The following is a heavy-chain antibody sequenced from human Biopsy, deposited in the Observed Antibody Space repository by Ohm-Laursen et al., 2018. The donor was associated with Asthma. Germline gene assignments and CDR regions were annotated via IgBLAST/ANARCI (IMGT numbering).Heavy chain of an antibody. CDR1: GGTFNTYV. CDR3: ARKAGSCISRTCYSLDF. Sequence: SVKVSCKSLGGTFNTYVIGWVRQAPGQGLEWMGGINSVFGTTTYPQKFQDRVTITADDSTSTVFMELSSLRSEDTAVYYCARKAGSCISRTCYSLDFWGQGTLVTVSS. CDR2: INSVFGTT. D-gene: IGHD2-2*01. V-gene: IGHV1-69*13. J-gene: IGHJ4*02.